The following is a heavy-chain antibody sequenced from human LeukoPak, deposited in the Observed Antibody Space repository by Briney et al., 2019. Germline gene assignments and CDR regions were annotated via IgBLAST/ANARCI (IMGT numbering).Heavy chain of an antibody. J-gene: IGHJ6*02. CDR3: ARGLGVRYFDWSQKYGMDV. CDR1: GYTFTSYD. CDR2: RNLNSGNT. D-gene: IGHD3-9*01. Sequence: GASVKVSCKASGYTFTSYDINWVRQATGQGLEWMGWRNLNSGNTGYAQKFQGRVTMTRNTSISTAYMQLSSLRSEDTAVYYCARGLGVRYFDWSQKYGMDVWGQGTTVTVSS. V-gene: IGHV1-8*01.